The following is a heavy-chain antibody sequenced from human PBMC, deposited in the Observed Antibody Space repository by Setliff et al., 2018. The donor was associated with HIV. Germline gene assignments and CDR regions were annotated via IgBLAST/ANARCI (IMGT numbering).Heavy chain of an antibody. Sequence: SVKVSCKASGYTFTDYYIHWVRQAPGQGLEWMGRINPNNGGTNYAQKFQGRVTMTRDTSISTAYMELSRLRSDDTAVYYYARDGYYDSSGYSAFDIWGQGTMVTVSS. J-gene: IGHJ3*02. D-gene: IGHD3-22*01. CDR2: INPNNGGT. V-gene: IGHV1-2*06. CDR1: GYTFTDYY. CDR3: ARDGYYDSSGYSAFDI.